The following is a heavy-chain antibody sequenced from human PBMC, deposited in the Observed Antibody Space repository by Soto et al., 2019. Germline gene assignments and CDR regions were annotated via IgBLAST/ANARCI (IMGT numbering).Heavy chain of an antibody. Sequence: GGSLRLSCAASGFTFSSYGMHWVRQAPGKGLEWVAVISYDGSNKYYADSVKGRFTISRDNSKNTLYLQMNSLRAEDTAVYYCAKSLYSNYLLGYYYGMDVWGQGTTVTVSS. D-gene: IGHD4-4*01. CDR1: GFTFSSYG. CDR2: ISYDGSNK. CDR3: AKSLYSNYLLGYYYGMDV. J-gene: IGHJ6*02. V-gene: IGHV3-30*18.